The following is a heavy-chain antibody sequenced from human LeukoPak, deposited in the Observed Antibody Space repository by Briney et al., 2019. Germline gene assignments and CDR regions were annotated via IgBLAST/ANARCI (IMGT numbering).Heavy chain of an antibody. CDR3: ARGIRGYSYFDP. Sequence: SETLSLTCTVSGGSISSYYWSWIRQPPGKGLEWIGYIYYSGSTNYNPSLKSRVTISVDTSKNQFSLKLSSVTAADTAVYYCARGIRGYSYFDPWGQGTLVTVSS. CDR2: IYYSGST. D-gene: IGHD5-18*01. V-gene: IGHV4-59*01. CDR1: GGSISSYY. J-gene: IGHJ5*02.